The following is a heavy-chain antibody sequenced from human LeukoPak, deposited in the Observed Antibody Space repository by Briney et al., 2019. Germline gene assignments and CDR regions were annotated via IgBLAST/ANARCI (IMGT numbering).Heavy chain of an antibody. CDR2: IKQDGNEK. CDR3: ARGAPFGGA. D-gene: IGHD3-10*01. Sequence: GGSLRLSCSASGFTFSSSWMHWVRQAPGKGLEWVANIKQDGNEKHYVDSVRGRFTISRDNAKTSLYLQMGSLRVEDTAVYYCARGAPFGGAWGQGTLVTVSS. CDR1: GFTFSSSW. J-gene: IGHJ4*02. V-gene: IGHV3-7*03.